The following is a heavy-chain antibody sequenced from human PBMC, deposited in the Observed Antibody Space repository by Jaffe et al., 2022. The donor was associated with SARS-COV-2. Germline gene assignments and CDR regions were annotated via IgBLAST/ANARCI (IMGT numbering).Heavy chain of an antibody. CDR2: ITSSGRRT. D-gene: IGHD4-17*01. Sequence: VQLMESGGSLIQPGGSVRLSCAASGFSFGTHAMSWVRQAPGKGLEWVATITSSGRRTHHASSVKGRFNVSRDNSKNTLFLQMNSLRVGDTAVYFCVKGNDYGDDGGLDSWGQGTLVSVSS. V-gene: IGHV3-23*01. CDR3: VKGNDYGDDGGLDS. J-gene: IGHJ4*02. CDR1: GFSFGTHA.